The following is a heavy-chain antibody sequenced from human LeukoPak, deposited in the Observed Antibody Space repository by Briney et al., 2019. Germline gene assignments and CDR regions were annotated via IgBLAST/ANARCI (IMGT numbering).Heavy chain of an antibody. D-gene: IGHD5-18*01. CDR2: ISSSSSYI. V-gene: IGHV3-21*01. CDR1: GFTFSSYS. Sequence: PGGSLRLSCAASGFTFSSYSMNWVRQAPGKGLEWVSSISSSSSYIYYADSVKGRFTISRDNAKNSLYLQMNSLRAEDTAVYYCAGYDTAMVYYYMDVWGKGTTVTVSS. J-gene: IGHJ6*03. CDR3: AGYDTAMVYYYMDV.